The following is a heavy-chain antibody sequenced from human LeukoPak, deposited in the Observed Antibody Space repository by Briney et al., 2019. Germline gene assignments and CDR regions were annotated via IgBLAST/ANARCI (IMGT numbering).Heavy chain of an antibody. D-gene: IGHD3-10*01. CDR2: IIPIFGTA. Sequence: ASVKVSCKASGGTFSSYAISWVRQAPGQGLEWMGGIIPIFGTANYAQKFQGRVTITADKSTSTAYMELSSLRSEDTAAYYCARGIPTSYYYGSGSFYYFDYWGQGTLVTVSS. J-gene: IGHJ4*02. CDR3: ARGIPTSYYYGSGSFYYFDY. V-gene: IGHV1-69*06. CDR1: GGTFSSYA.